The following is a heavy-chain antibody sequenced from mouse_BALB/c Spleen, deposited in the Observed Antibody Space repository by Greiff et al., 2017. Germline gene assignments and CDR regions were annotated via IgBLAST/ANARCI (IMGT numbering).Heavy chain of an antibody. D-gene: IGHD1-2*01. CDR2: IYPGNGGT. J-gene: IGHJ1*01. Sequence: QVQLQQSGAELVRSGASVKMSCKASGYTFTSYNMHWVKQTPGQGLEWIGYIYPGNGGTNYNQKFKGKATLTADISSSTAYMQISSLTSEDSAVYFCARGRGSAGFDVWGAGTTVTVSS. V-gene: IGHV1-12*01. CDR1: GYTFTSYN. CDR3: ARGRGSAGFDV.